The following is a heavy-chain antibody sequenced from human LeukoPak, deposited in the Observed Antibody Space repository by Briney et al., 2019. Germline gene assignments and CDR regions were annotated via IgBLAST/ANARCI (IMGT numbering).Heavy chain of an antibody. J-gene: IGHJ5*02. CDR3: AKEQRGYSGYMVGSCFDP. Sequence: TGGSLRLSCAASGFTFGSYSMSWVRQAPGKGLEWVSSISDSGGSTYYADSVKGRFTISRDNSKKTLYLQMNSLRAEDTALYYCAKEQRGYSGYMVGSCFDPWGQGTLVTVSS. V-gene: IGHV3-23*01. CDR2: ISDSGGST. D-gene: IGHD5-12*01. CDR1: GFTFGSYS.